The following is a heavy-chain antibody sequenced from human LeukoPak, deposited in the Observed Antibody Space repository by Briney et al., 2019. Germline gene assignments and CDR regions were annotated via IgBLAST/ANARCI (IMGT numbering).Heavy chain of an antibody. J-gene: IGHJ4*02. V-gene: IGHV1-8*01. CDR1: GYTFTSYD. Sequence: ASVKVSCKASGYTFTSYDINWVRQATGQGLEWMGWMNPNSGNTGYAQKFQGRVTMTRNTSISTAYMELGSLRSEDTAVYYCARAFPGIAAAGTGGFHDYWGQGTLVTVSS. CDR3: ARAFPGIAAAGTGGFHDY. CDR2: MNPNSGNT. D-gene: IGHD6-13*01.